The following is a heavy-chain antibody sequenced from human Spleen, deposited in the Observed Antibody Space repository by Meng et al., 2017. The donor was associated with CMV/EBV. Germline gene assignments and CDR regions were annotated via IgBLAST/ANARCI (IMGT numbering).Heavy chain of an antibody. V-gene: IGHV3-30*04. CDR1: GFTFSGYP. Sequence: GESLKISCAASGFTFSGYPMHWVRQAPGKGLEWVAVISYDGSDKYCADSVKGRFTISRDNSKNTLYLQMNSLRAEDTAVYYCARDCGTSCYGYYYYGMDVWGQGTTVTVSS. CDR3: ARDCGTSCYGYYYYGMDV. CDR2: ISYDGSDK. D-gene: IGHD2-2*01. J-gene: IGHJ6*02.